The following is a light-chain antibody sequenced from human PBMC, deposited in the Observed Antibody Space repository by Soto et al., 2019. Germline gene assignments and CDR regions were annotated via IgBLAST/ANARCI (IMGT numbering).Light chain of an antibody. CDR3: QQSYSPPTIT. V-gene: IGKV1-39*01. Sequence: DIQMTQSPSSLSASVGDRVTITCRASQSISSYLNWYQQRPGKAPKLLIYAASSLQSGVPSRFGGSGSGTDFTLTISSLQPEDSATYYGQQSYSPPTITFGQGTRLEIK. CDR1: QSISSY. CDR2: AAS. J-gene: IGKJ5*01.